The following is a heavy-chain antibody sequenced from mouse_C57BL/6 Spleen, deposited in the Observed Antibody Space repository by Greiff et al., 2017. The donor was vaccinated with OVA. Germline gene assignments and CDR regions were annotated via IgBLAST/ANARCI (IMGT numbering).Heavy chain of an antibody. Sequence: VQLQQSVAELVRPGASVKLSCTASGFNIKNTYMHWVKQRPEQGLEWIGRIDPANGNTKYAPKFQGKATITADTSSNTTYLQLSSLTSADTAICYSARGGDGNYVFANWGQGTLVTVSA. CDR1: GFNIKNTY. V-gene: IGHV14-3*01. CDR3: ARGGDGNYVFAN. D-gene: IGHD2-1*01. J-gene: IGHJ3*01. CDR2: IDPANGNT.